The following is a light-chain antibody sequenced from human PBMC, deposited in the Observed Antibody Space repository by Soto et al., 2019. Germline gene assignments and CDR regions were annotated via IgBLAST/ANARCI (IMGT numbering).Light chain of an antibody. CDR2: GAS. V-gene: IGKV3-20*01. Sequence: EIVLTQSPGTLSLSPGERATLSCRASQSVSSSYLAWYQQKPGQAPRLLIYGASSRASGIPDRFSGSGSGTDFTLTISRLEPEDFAVYYCHHCGTSHFTFGPGTKVDI. J-gene: IGKJ3*01. CDR3: HHCGTSHFT. CDR1: QSVSSSY.